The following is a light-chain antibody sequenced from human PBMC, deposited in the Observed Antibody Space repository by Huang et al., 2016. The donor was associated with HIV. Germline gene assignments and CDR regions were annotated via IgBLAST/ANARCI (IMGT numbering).Light chain of an antibody. V-gene: IGKV1-27*01. CDR2: GAS. Sequence: DIQMTQSPSSLSASEGDRVTVTCRASQGIGTSLAWYKQKAGQVPRLLIFGASSLQSGVPSRFSGSGSGTSFSLTISNLQPEDVATYYCQKYNSAPRTFGQGTKVEI. CDR1: QGIGTS. CDR3: QKYNSAPRT. J-gene: IGKJ1*01.